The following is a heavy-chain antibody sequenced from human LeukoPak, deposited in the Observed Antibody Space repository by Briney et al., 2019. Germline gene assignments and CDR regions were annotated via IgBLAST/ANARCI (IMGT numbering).Heavy chain of an antibody. Sequence: GASVKVSCKASGYTFTSYAMHWVRQAPGQRLEWMGWINVGNGNTKYSQKFQGRVTITRDTSASTAYMELSSLRSEDTAVYYCARALWTYWNYYFDYWGQGTLVTVSS. D-gene: IGHD1-7*01. CDR3: ARALWTYWNYYFDY. J-gene: IGHJ4*02. CDR2: INVGNGNT. CDR1: GYTFTSYA. V-gene: IGHV1-3*01.